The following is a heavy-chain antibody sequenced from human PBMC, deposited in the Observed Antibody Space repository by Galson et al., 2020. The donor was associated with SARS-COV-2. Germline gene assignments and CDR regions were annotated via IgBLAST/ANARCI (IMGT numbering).Heavy chain of an antibody. V-gene: IGHV3-15*01. Sequence: GESLKISCAASGFTFSSNAMHWVRQAPGKGLEWVGRIKSKTDGGTTDYAAPVRGKFSISRDDERNILSLQMNNLKTEDTAVYYCTTDHFDDSIRKDYWGQGTLVTVAS. D-gene: IGHD3-22*01. CDR3: TTDHFDDSIRKDY. CDR1: GFTFSSNA. CDR2: IKSKTDGGTT. J-gene: IGHJ4*02.